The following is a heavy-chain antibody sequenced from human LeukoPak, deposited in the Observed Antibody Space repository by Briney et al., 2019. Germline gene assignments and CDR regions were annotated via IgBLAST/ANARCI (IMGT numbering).Heavy chain of an antibody. V-gene: IGHV3-21*06. CDR3: AREHSSRIDC. D-gene: IGHD2-2*01. CDR1: GFTFSSYS. Sequence: AGGSLRLSCAASGFTFSSYSMNWVRQAPGKGLEWVSLISTSSTFIYYADSLKGRFTISRDNAKNSLYLQMNSLRAEDTAVYYCAREHSSRIDCWGQGTLVTVSS. CDR2: ISTSSTFI. J-gene: IGHJ4*02.